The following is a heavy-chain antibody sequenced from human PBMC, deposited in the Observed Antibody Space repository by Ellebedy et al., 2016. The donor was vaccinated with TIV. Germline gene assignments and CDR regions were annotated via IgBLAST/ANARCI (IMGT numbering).Heavy chain of an antibody. Sequence: ASVKVSCKASGYTFTSYGISWVRQAPGQGLEWMGWTSAYNGNTNYAQKLQGRVTMTTDTSTSTAYMELRSLRSDDTAVYYCARGGLLWFGELSYYYYGMDVWGQGTTVTVSS. J-gene: IGHJ6*02. D-gene: IGHD3-10*01. V-gene: IGHV1-18*01. CDR2: TSAYNGNT. CDR1: GYTFTSYG. CDR3: ARGGLLWFGELSYYYYGMDV.